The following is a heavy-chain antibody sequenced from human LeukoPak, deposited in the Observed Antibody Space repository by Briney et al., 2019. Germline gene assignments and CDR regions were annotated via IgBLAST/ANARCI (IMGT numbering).Heavy chain of an antibody. CDR2: ISPSSGIT. J-gene: IGHJ4*02. V-gene: IGHV1-46*04. Sequence: GAPVKVSCKASGYTFTTYYMHWVRQAPGRGLEWMGIISPSSGITGYAQKLQDRVTMARDTSTSTVYMELSSLRFEDTAVYYCARGYYYDSSAGPSEYWGQGTLVTVSS. CDR1: GYTFTTYY. D-gene: IGHD3-22*01. CDR3: ARGYYYDSSAGPSEY.